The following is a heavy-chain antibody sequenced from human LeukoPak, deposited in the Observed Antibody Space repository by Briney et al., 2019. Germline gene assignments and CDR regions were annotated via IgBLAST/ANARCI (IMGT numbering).Heavy chain of an antibody. CDR2: INAGNGNT. D-gene: IGHD3-22*01. Sequence: RASVKVSCKASGYTFTSYAMHWVRQAPGQRLEWMGWINAGNGNTKYSQKFQGSVTITRDTSASTAYMELSSLRSEDTAVYYCARVIIGVFYDSSGYRPTYGAFDIWGQGTMVTVSS. V-gene: IGHV1-3*01. CDR1: GYTFTSYA. J-gene: IGHJ3*02. CDR3: ARVIIGVFYDSSGYRPTYGAFDI.